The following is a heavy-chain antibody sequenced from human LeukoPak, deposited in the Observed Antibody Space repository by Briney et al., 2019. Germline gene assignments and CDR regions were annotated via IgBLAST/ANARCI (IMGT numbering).Heavy chain of an antibody. V-gene: IGHV3-15*01. CDR1: GFTFSNAW. CDR3: TTDILTGYYTDY. D-gene: IGHD3-9*01. Sequence: GGSLRLSCAASGFTFSNAWMSWVRQAPGKGLEWVGRIKSKTDGGTTDYAAHVKGRFTISRDDSKNTLYLLMNSLKTEDTAVYYCTTDILTGYYTDYWGQGTLVTVSS. J-gene: IGHJ4*02. CDR2: IKSKTDGGTT.